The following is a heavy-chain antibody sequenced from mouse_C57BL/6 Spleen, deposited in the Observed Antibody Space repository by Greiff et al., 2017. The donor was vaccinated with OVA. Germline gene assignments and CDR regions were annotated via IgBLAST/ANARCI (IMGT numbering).Heavy chain of an antibody. J-gene: IGHJ3*01. CDR3: ATNWDVPFAY. D-gene: IGHD4-1*01. V-gene: IGHV3-1*01. CDR2: ISYSGST. CDR1: GYSITSGYD. Sequence: DVQLQESGPGMVKPSQSLSLTCTVTGYSITSGYDWHWIRHFPGNKLEWMGYISYSGSTNYNPSLKSRISITHDTSKNHFFLKLNSVTTEDTATYYCATNWDVPFAYWGQGTLVTVSA.